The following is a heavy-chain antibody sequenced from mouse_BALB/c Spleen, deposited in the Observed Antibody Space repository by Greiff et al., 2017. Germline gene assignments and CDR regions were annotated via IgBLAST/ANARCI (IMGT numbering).Heavy chain of an antibody. J-gene: IGHJ4*01. CDR1: GFTFSSFG. CDR2: ISSGSSTI. D-gene: IGHD2-4*01. Sequence: DVKLVESGGGLVQPGGSRKLSCAASGFTFSSFGMHWVRQAPEKGLEWVAYISSGSSTIYYADPVKGRFTISRDNPKNTLFLQMTSLRSEDTAMYYCARIYYDYEDLAMDDWGQGTSVTVSS. CDR3: ARIYYDYEDLAMDD. V-gene: IGHV5-17*02.